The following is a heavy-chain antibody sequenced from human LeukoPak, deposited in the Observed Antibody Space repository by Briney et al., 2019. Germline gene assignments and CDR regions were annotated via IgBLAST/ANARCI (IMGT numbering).Heavy chain of an antibody. D-gene: IGHD4-17*01. J-gene: IGHJ4*02. CDR3: ARDLSLGRHDYGEPVDY. CDR1: GYTFTNYG. CDR2: ISGYNGNT. Sequence: ASVKVSCKTSGYTFTNYGISWVRQAPGQGPEWMGWISGYNGNTNYVQKFQGRVTMTTDTSTSTAYMELRSLRSDDTAVYYCARDLSLGRHDYGEPVDYWGQGTQVTASS. V-gene: IGHV1-18*01.